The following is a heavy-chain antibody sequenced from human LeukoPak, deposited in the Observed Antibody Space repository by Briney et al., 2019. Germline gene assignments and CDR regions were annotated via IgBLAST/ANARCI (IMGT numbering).Heavy chain of an antibody. CDR2: IYYSGST. J-gene: IGHJ6*02. Sequence: SETLSLTCTVSGGSISSYYWSWIRQPSGKGLEWIGYIYYSGSTNYNPSLKSRVTISVDTSKNQFSLKLSSVTAADTAVYYCARLVVVAATGGTTEDYYYYGMDVWGQGTTVTVSS. CDR3: ARLVVVAATGGTTEDYYYYGMDV. D-gene: IGHD2-15*01. V-gene: IGHV4-59*08. CDR1: GGSISSYY.